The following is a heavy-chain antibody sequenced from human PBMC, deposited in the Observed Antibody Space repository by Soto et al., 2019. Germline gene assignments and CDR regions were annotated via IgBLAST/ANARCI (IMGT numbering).Heavy chain of an antibody. V-gene: IGHV1-69*13. D-gene: IGHD6-25*01. CDR2: IIPIFGTA. CDR3: ARVHRARLVSSAPPYYYYYGMEG. Sequence: ASVKVSCKASGGTFSSYAISWVRQAPGQGLEWMGGIIPIFGTANYAQKFQGRVTITADESTSTAYMELSSLRSEDTAVYYCARVHRARLVSSAPPYYYYYGMEGWGKGT. CDR1: GGTFSSYA. J-gene: IGHJ6*01.